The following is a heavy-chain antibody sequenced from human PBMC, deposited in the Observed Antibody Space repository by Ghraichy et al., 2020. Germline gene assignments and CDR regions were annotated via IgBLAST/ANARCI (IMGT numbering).Heavy chain of an antibody. CDR2: IYPGDSDT. Sequence: GESLNISCKGSGYSFTTYWIGWVRQMPGKGLDWMGSIYPGDSDTRYSPSFQGQVTISADKSISTAYLQWSSLKASDTAMYYCARRGDTSSNGAFDIWGQGTLVTVSS. J-gene: IGHJ3*02. D-gene: IGHD2-8*01. CDR1: GYSFTTYW. CDR3: ARRGDTSSNGAFDI. V-gene: IGHV5-51*01.